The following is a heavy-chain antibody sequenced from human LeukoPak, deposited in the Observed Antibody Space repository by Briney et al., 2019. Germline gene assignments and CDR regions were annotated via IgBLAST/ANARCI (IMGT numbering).Heavy chain of an antibody. D-gene: IGHD4-17*01. J-gene: IGHJ4*02. CDR3: AREGGSTVTTDY. CDR2: IHHSGNT. Sequence: SETLSLTCTVSGGSFSSGAYYWSWIQQPPGKGLEWTGYIHHSGNTYHNPSLKSRVTISVDTSRNQFSLKLTSVTAADTAVYFCAREGGSTVTTDYWGQGILVTVSS. CDR1: GGSFSSGAYY. V-gene: IGHV4-30-2*01.